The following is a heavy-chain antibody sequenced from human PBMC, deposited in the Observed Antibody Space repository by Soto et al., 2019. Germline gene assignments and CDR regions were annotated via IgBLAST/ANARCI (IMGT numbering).Heavy chain of an antibody. CDR3: ARSDGYHFNWLDS. CDR2: MNPNSNNT. D-gene: IGHD2-21*01. V-gene: IGHV1-8*01. CDR1: GYTFARYD. Sequence: QVQLVQSGAEVKTPGASVKVSCKASGYTFARYDMNWVRQAPGQGLEWMGWMNPNSNNTGYAQKFQGRLTMTRDIALSIAHMELSSLRNEDTAVYYCARSDGYHFNWLDSWGQGTLVTVSA. J-gene: IGHJ5*01.